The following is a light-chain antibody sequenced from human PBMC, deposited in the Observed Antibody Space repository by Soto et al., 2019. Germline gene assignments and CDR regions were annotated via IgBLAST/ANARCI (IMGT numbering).Light chain of an antibody. V-gene: IGKV1-39*01. J-gene: IGKJ4*01. CDR3: QQSYNIQALT. Sequence: DSQMAQSPSTLSASVGDRVAITCRASQNIRNYLNWYQLKPGKAPRVLIYGAASLQSGVPSRFSGSGSGTNFSLTINSLQPEDYATYYCQQSYNIQALTFGGGTKVDI. CDR1: QNIRNY. CDR2: GAA.